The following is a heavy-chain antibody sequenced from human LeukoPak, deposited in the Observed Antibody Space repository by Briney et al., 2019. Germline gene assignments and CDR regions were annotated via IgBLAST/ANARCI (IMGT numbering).Heavy chain of an antibody. V-gene: IGHV3-64D*06. CDR1: GFTFRRYA. J-gene: IGHJ4*02. CDR3: IKDAGYSAYDSLDS. D-gene: IGHD5-12*01. CDR2: ISSNGGNT. Sequence: GGSLRLSCSASGFTFRRYAMHWVRQAPGKGPEYISGISSNGGNTDHADSVKGRFTISRDNSKSTLYLQMSSLRPEDTAVYYCIKDAGYSAYDSLDSWGQGTLVTVSS.